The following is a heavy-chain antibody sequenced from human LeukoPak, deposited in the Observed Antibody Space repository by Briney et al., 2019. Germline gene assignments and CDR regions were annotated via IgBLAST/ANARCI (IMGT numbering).Heavy chain of an antibody. CDR2: IKEDGSQK. Sequence: GGSLRLSCVGALGSHWMGWVRQAPGKGLEWVANIKEDGSQKYYMDSVKGRFTISRDNAKSSLFLQMNNLRVEDTAVYYCTRDQTWGQGTLVNVSS. J-gene: IGHJ4*02. V-gene: IGHV3-7*01. CDR1: LGSHW. CDR3: TRDQT.